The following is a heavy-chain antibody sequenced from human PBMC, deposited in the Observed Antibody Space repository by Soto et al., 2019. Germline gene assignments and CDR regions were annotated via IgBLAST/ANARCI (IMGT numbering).Heavy chain of an antibody. J-gene: IGHJ3*02. D-gene: IGHD3-22*01. V-gene: IGHV2-26*01. CDR2: IFSNDEK. CDR1: GFSLSNARMG. Sequence: SGPTLVNPTETLTLTCTVSGFSLSNARMGVSWIRQPPGKALEWLAHIFSNDEKSYSTSLKSRLTISKDTSKSQVVLTMTNMDPVDTATYYCARIPLSYYYDSSGYYYGGAFDIWGQGTMVTVSS. CDR3: ARIPLSYYYDSSGYYYGGAFDI.